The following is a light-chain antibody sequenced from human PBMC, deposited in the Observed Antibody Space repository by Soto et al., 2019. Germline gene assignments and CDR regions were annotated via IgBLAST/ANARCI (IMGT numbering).Light chain of an antibody. Sequence: QSALTQPDSVSGSPGQSITISCTGTHSDVGSYNLVSWYQQHPGKAPKLIIYEDSKRPSGVSNRFSGSKSGYTASLTISGLEAEDEADYYCCSYAGSFSVIFGGGTKLTVL. V-gene: IGLV2-23*01. J-gene: IGLJ2*01. CDR3: CSYAGSFSVI. CDR2: EDS. CDR1: HSDVGSYNL.